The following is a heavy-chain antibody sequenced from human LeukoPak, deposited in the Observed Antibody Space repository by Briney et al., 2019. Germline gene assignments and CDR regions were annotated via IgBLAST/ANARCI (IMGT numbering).Heavy chain of an antibody. CDR3: ARVLQNYYHLDV. V-gene: IGHV4-59*11. CDR1: GVFINGHY. J-gene: IGHJ6*03. Sequence: PSETLSLTCTVSGVFINGHYWSWIRQPPGKGLEWIGFIYDNESANYKSSLESRVTMTVDTSKNQVSLKLNSVTAADTAVYYCARVLQNYYHLDVWGEGTTVTVSS. CDR2: IYDNESA. D-gene: IGHD3-3*01.